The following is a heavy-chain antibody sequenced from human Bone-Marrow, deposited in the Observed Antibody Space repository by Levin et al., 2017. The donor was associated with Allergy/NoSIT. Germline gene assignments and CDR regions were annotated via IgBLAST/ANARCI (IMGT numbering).Heavy chain of an antibody. D-gene: IGHD5/OR15-5a*01. V-gene: IGHV3-23*01. CDR1: GFTFSSSA. CDR3: AGLYEDFDY. CDR2: IGRGGGDT. Sequence: AASVKVSCVVSGFTFSSSAMSWVRQAPGKGLEWVSAIGRGGGDTYYADSVKGRFTISRDNSKNTLYLRMNSLRAEDTAVYYCAGLYEDFDYWGQGTLVTVSS. J-gene: IGHJ4*02.